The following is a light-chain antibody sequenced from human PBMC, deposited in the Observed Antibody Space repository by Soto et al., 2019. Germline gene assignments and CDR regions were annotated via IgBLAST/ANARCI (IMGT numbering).Light chain of an antibody. CDR2: EGT. J-gene: IGLJ3*02. CDR1: SSDFGGYNV. V-gene: IGLV2-23*03. CDR3: CSYADTSTFRVV. Sequence: QSALTQPASVSGSPGQSITISCSGTSSDFGGYNVVSWYQQHPGKAPKLIIYEGTKRPSGVSNRFSGSNSGNAASLTISGLQTEDEADYYCCSYADTSTFRVVFGGGTKVTVL.